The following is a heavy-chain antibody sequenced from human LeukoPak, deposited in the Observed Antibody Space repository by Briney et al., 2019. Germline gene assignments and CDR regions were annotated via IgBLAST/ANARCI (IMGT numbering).Heavy chain of an antibody. V-gene: IGHV4-4*02. CDR1: GGSISSSNW. Sequence: SETLSLTCAVSGGSISSSNWWSWVRQPPGKGLEWIGEIYHSGSTNYNPSLKSRVTISVDKSKNQFSLKLSSVTAADTAVYYCARGSGYPTTHLDYWGQGTLVTVSS. D-gene: IGHD3-22*01. CDR2: IYHSGST. J-gene: IGHJ4*02. CDR3: ARGSGYPTTHLDY.